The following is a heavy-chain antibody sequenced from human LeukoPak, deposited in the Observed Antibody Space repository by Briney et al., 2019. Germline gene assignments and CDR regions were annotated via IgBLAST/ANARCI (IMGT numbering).Heavy chain of an antibody. CDR3: ARGLAFSSSWVFDY. J-gene: IGHJ4*02. CDR1: GGSISTYY. Sequence: PSETLSLTCTVSGGSISTYYWSWIRQPAGKGLEWIGRIYTSGGTNYNPSLKGRVTMSVDTSKNQFSLKLSSVTAADTAVYFCARGLAFSSSWVFDYWGQGTLVTVSS. V-gene: IGHV4-4*07. D-gene: IGHD6-13*01. CDR2: IYTSGGT.